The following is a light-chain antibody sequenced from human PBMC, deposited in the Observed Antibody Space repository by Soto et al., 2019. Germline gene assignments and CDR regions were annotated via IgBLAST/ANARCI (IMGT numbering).Light chain of an antibody. Sequence: QSALTQPPSASGSPGQSVTISCTGTSSDVGNYNYVSWFQQHPGKAHKLMIYEVSRRPAGVPDRFSGSKSGNTASLTVSGLQAEDEDDYYCSSYAGSNNDVFGTGTKVTVL. J-gene: IGLJ1*01. CDR3: SSYAGSNNDV. CDR2: EVS. V-gene: IGLV2-8*01. CDR1: SSDVGNYNY.